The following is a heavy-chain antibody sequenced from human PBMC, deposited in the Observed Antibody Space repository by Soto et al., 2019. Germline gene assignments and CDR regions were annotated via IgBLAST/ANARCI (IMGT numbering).Heavy chain of an antibody. CDR1: GGSFSGYY. J-gene: IGHJ4*02. CDR3: ASTLFTVANFDY. CDR2: INHSGST. Sequence: PSETLSLTCAVYGGSFSGYYWSWIRQPPGKGLEWIGEINHSGSTNYNPSLKSRVTISVDTSKNQFSLKLSSVTAADTAVYYCASTLFTVANFDYWGQGTLVTVSS. D-gene: IGHD4-17*01. V-gene: IGHV4-34*01.